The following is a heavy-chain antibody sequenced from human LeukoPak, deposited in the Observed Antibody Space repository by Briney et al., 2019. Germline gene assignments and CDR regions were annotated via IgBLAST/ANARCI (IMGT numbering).Heavy chain of an antibody. CDR2: IYTSGST. V-gene: IGHV4-61*02. CDR3: ASRFPYYGMDV. J-gene: IGHJ6*02. CDR1: GGSISSGSYY. Sequence: SETLSLTCTVSGGSISSGSYYWSWIRQPAGKGLEWIGRIYTSGSTNYNPSLKSRVTISVDTSKNQFSLKLSSVTAADTAVYYCASRFPYYGMDVWGQGTTVTVSS.